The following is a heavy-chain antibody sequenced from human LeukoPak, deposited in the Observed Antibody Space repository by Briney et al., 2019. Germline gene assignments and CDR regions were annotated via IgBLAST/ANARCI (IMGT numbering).Heavy chain of an antibody. CDR3: ARAPDRIRFDP. Sequence: SETLSLTCAVDGGSLRADFWSWIRQTPGKGLEWIGDIHPGGSTKYNPSLESRVTISVDTSKNQFSLRLTSVTAADTAVYYCARAPDRIRFDPWGQGALVTVSS. CDR2: IHPGGST. V-gene: IGHV4-34*01. D-gene: IGHD1-14*01. CDR1: GGSLRADF. J-gene: IGHJ5*02.